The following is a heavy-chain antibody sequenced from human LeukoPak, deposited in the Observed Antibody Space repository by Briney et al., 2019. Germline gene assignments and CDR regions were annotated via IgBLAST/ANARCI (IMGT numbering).Heavy chain of an antibody. Sequence: GASVKVSCKVSGYRFTDHLIHWIRQAPGQGLEWMGWINPNTGDTRSAQKFQGRVAMTRDTSITTTYMELTGLESGDGAMHFCTRDLRIAPAVAFFDSWGQGTRVTVSS. CDR2: INPNTGDT. CDR1: GYRFTDHL. CDR3: TRDLRIAPAVAFFDS. V-gene: IGHV1-2*02. J-gene: IGHJ4*02. D-gene: IGHD2-15*01.